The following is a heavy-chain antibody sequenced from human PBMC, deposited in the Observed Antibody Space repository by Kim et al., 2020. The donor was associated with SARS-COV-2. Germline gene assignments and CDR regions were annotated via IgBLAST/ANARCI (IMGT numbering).Heavy chain of an antibody. D-gene: IGHD6-13*01. J-gene: IGHJ6*02. CDR2: ISAYNGNT. Sequence: ASVKVSCKASGYTFTSYGISWVRQAPGQGLEWMGWISAYNGNTNYAQKLQGRVTMTTDTSTSTAYMELRSLRSDDTAVYYCAREIRSSWYPTRVYYGMDVWGQGTTVTVSS. V-gene: IGHV1-18*01. CDR3: AREIRSSWYPTRVYYGMDV. CDR1: GYTFTSYG.